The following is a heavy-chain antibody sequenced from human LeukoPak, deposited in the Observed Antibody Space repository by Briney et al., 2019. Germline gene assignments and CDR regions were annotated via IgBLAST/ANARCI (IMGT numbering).Heavy chain of an antibody. D-gene: IGHD6-13*01. CDR1: GFTFSSYA. J-gene: IGHJ4*02. CDR2: ISGSGGST. Sequence: PGGSLRLSCAASGFTFSSYAMSWVRQAPGKGLEWVSAISGSGGSTYYADSVKGRFTISRDNAKNSLYLQMNSLRAEDTAVYYCARSQVAAADYFDYWGQGTLVTVSS. CDR3: ARSQVAAADYFDY. V-gene: IGHV3-23*01.